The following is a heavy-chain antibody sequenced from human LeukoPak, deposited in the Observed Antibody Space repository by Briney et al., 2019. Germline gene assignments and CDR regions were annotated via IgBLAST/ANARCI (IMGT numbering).Heavy chain of an antibody. Sequence: GESLKISCKGSGYSFTSYWMSWVRQAPGKGLEWVANIKQDGSEKYYVDSVEGRFTISRDNAKNSLYLQMNSLRAEDTAVYYCARDGATPYPTFADYWGQGTLVTVSS. CDR1: GYSFTSYW. CDR2: IKQDGSEK. CDR3: ARDGATPYPTFADY. V-gene: IGHV3-7*03. D-gene: IGHD1-26*01. J-gene: IGHJ4*02.